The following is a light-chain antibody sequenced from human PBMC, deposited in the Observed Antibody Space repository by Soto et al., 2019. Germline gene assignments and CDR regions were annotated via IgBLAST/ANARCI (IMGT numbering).Light chain of an antibody. J-gene: IGLJ2*01. CDR1: GSYKF. CDR3: RSFSNNHVV. CDR2: EGS. V-gene: IGLV2-14*02. Sequence: QSALTQPASVSGSPGQSITITCTGTGSYKFVSWYQQHPGKAPRLMIYEGSERPSGVSRRFSGSGSGNTASLTISELQAGDEAGYFCRSFSNNHVVFGGGTKLTVL.